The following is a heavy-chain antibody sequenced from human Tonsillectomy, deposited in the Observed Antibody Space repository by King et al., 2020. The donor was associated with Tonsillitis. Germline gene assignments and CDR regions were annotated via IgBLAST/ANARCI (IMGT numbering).Heavy chain of an antibody. CDR1: GFTFSSYS. D-gene: IGHD3-16*02. J-gene: IGHJ4*02. CDR3: ARMVEDYDYIWGSYRPHDY. V-gene: IGHV3-48*01. CDR2: ISSSSTTI. Sequence: EVQLVESGGGLVQPGGSLRLSCAASGFTFSSYSMNWVRQAPGKGLEWVSYISSSSTTIYYADSVKGRFTISRDNAKNSLYLQMNSPRAEDTAVYYCARMVEDYDYIWGSYRPHDYWGQGTLVTVSS.